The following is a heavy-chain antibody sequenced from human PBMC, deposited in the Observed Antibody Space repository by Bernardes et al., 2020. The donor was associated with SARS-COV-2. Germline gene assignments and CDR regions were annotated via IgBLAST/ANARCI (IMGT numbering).Heavy chain of an antibody. CDR2: ISASGDST. V-gene: IGHV3-23*01. Sequence: GGSLRLSCAASAFTFNNYAMTWVRQAPGKGLEWVSSISASGDSTKYADSVKGRFTVSRDNSKNTMYLQMKRLRAGDTATYYCAKDTFSDTRGSEVEHWGQGTLVTVSS. D-gene: IGHD5-12*01. CDR3: AKDTFSDTRGSEVEH. CDR1: AFTFNNYA. J-gene: IGHJ4*02.